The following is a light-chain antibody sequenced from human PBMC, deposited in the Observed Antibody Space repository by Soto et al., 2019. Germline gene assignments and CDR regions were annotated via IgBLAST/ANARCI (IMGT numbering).Light chain of an antibody. Sequence: QSALTQPPSVSGSPGQSVTISCTGTSSDVGSYNRVSWYQQPPGTAPKLMIYEVSNRPSGVPDRFSGSKSGNTASLTISGLQAEDEADYYCSLYTSSSTHGVFGGGTKLTVL. J-gene: IGLJ3*02. CDR1: SSDVGSYNR. CDR2: EVS. CDR3: SLYTSSSTHGV. V-gene: IGLV2-18*01.